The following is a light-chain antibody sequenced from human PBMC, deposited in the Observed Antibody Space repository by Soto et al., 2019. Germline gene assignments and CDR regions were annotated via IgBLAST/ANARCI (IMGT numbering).Light chain of an antibody. Sequence: QSALTQPASVSGSPGQSITISCTGTSSDVGSHNLVSWYQQHPGKAPKLMIYECSKRPSGVSNRLSGSKTCNTASLTSSGLQAEDEGDYYWCSYAGSRNFVFGAGTKLTVL. CDR1: SSDVGSHNL. CDR2: ECS. CDR3: CSYAGSRNFV. V-gene: IGLV2-23*03. J-gene: IGLJ2*01.